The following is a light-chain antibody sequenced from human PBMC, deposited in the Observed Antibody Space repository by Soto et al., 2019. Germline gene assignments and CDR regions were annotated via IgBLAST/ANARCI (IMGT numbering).Light chain of an antibody. Sequence: QSALTQPRSVSGSPGQSVTISCTGTSSDVGGYNYVSWYQQHPGKAPKLIIYDVNKRPSGVPHRFSGSKSGNTASLTISGLQAEDEADYYCQSYDSRLSNYVFGGGTKLTVL. J-gene: IGLJ1*01. V-gene: IGLV2-11*01. CDR3: QSYDSRLSNYV. CDR1: SSDVGGYNY. CDR2: DVN.